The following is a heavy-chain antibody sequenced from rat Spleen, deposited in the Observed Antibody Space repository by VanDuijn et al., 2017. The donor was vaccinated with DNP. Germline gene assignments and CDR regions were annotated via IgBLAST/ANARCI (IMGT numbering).Heavy chain of an antibody. D-gene: IGHD1-4*01. CDR3: VRQGAYRGAMDA. J-gene: IGHJ4*01. Sequence: EVQLVQSGGGLVQPGRSLELSCAASGFTFSNFGMAWVRQAPAKGLEWVASITHSGGITYYRDSVKGRFTISRDNAESTLYLQMSSLRSEDTATYYCVRQGAYRGAMDAWGQGTSVTVSS. V-gene: IGHV5S13*01. CDR1: GFTFSNFG. CDR2: ITHSGGIT.